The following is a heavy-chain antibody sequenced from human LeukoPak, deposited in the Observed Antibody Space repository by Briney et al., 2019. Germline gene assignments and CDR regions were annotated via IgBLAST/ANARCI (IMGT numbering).Heavy chain of an antibody. J-gene: IGHJ3*02. V-gene: IGHV1-2*02. CDR3: ARIGFCPSGICYPFASDI. CDR1: GDTFTDYC. D-gene: IGHD2-8*01. Sequence: GASVKVSCKASGDTFTDYCIHWVRQAPGRGLEWMGWINPNSGGTNYAQRFQGRVTMTRDTSVSTAHMELSRLRTDDTAVYYCARIGFCPSGICYPFASDIWGQGTMVIVS. CDR2: INPNSGGT.